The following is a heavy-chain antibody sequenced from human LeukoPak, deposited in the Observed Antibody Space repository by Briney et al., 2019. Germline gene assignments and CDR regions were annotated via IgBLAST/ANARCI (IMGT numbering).Heavy chain of an antibody. CDR3: ARAHRLYFDY. J-gene: IGHJ4*02. CDR2: MNPNSGNT. CDR1: GYTFTSYD. D-gene: IGHD1-14*01. V-gene: IGHV1-8*01. Sequence: GASVKVSCKGSGYTFTSYDINWVRQATGQGLEWMGWMNPNSGNTGYAQKFPRRLTMTSNTSISTAYMELSSLRSDDTAVYYCARAHRLYFDYCGQGTLVTVSS.